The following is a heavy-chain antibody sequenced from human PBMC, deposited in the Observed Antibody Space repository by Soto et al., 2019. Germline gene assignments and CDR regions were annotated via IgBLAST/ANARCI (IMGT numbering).Heavy chain of an antibody. V-gene: IGHV4-31*03. CDR2: IYYSGST. D-gene: IGHD3-3*01. CDR3: ARGSNYDFWCGYYFGY. J-gene: IGHJ4*02. CDR1: GGSISSGGYY. Sequence: NPSETLSLTCTVSGGSISSGGYYWSWIRQHPGKGLEWIGYIYYSGSTYYNPSLKSRVTISVDTSKNQFSLKLSSVTAADTAVYYCARGSNYDFWCGYYFGYWGQGTLGTVSS.